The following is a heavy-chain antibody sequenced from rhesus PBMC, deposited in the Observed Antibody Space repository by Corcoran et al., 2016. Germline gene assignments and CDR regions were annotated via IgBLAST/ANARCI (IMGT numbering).Heavy chain of an antibody. CDR2: ISYRGTT. J-gene: IGHJ3*01. CDR3: ARQAGTTGTDAFDF. Sequence: QVQLQESGPGLVKPSETLSLTCAVSGGSISSSYYYWSWIRQAPGKGLEWIGYISYRGTTSYNPSREGRVTISRDTSKNQFSLKLSSVTAADTAVYYCARQAGTTGTDAFDFWGQGLRVTVSS. V-gene: IGHV4-122*02. CDR1: GGSISSSYYY. D-gene: IGHD1-14*01.